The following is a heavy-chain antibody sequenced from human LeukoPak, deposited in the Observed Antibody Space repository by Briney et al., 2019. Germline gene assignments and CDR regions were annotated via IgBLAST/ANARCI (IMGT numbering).Heavy chain of an antibody. CDR2: IIPILGIA. CDR3: ARDLRDGYTYDY. J-gene: IGHJ4*02. Sequence: SVKVSCKASGGTFSSYAISWVRQAPGQGLEWMGRIIPILGIANYAQKFQGRVTITADKSTSTAYMELSSLRSKDTAVYYCARDLRDGYTYDYWGQGTLVTVSS. V-gene: IGHV1-69*04. D-gene: IGHD5-24*01. CDR1: GGTFSSYA.